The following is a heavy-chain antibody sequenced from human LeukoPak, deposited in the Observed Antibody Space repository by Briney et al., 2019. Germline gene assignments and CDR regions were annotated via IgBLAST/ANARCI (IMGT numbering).Heavy chain of an antibody. CDR3: ASHVYGGSPFDV. CDR1: GFTFSSYN. CDR2: IDSSSRYI. Sequence: GGSLRLSCAASGFTFSSYNMDWVRQAPGKGLEWVSFIDSSSRYIYQADSVKGRFTISRDNAKSSVFLQMNSLRAEDTAVYYCASHVYGGSPFDVWGQGTMVTVSS. D-gene: IGHD4-23*01. V-gene: IGHV3-21*01. J-gene: IGHJ3*01.